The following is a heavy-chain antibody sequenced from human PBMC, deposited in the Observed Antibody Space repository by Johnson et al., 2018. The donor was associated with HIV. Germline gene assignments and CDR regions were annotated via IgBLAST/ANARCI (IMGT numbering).Heavy chain of an antibody. CDR2: IYSGGST. V-gene: IGHV3-66*01. J-gene: IGHJ3*02. Sequence: VQLVESGGGLVQPGGSLRLSCAASGFTVSSNYMRWVRQAPGKGLEWFSVIYSGGSTYYADSVKGRFTISRDNSKNTMYLQMNSLRAEDTAVYYCARDLPGPPSLYAFDIWGQGTMVTVSS. CDR3: ARDLPGPPSLYAFDI. CDR1: GFTVSSNY.